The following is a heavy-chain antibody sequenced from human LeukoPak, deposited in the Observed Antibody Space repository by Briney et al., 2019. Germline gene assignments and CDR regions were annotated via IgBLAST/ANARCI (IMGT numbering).Heavy chain of an antibody. CDR3: TCMATIFTVPH. J-gene: IGHJ1*01. CDR1: GLTFSDAW. Sequence: PGGSLRLSRVLSGLTFSDAWMSWVRQAPGKGLEWVGRISNSRITDHAAPVHGRFSISRDNSKHTFYLQMNSLRTEDTRMYFCTCMATIFTVPHWAQ. D-gene: IGHD5-12*01. V-gene: IGHV3-15*01. CDR2: ISNSRIT.